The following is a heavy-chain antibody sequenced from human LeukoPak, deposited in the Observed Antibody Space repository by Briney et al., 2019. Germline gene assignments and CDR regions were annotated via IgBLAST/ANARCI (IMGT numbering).Heavy chain of an antibody. CDR3: ARPTWLLSYDAFDI. CDR2: IYPGDSDT. CDR1: GYSFTSYW. D-gene: IGHD6-19*01. J-gene: IGHJ3*02. Sequence: GASLKISCKGSGYSFTSYWIGWVRQLPGKGLEWMGIIYPGDSDTRYSPSFQGQVTISADKSISTAYLQWSSLKASDTAMYYCARPTWLLSYDAFDIWGQGTMVTVSS. V-gene: IGHV5-51*01.